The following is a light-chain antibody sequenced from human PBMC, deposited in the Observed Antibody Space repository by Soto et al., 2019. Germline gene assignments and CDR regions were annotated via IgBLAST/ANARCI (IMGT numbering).Light chain of an antibody. J-gene: IGLJ1*01. CDR3: SSYISSSTLNV. Sequence: QSVLTQPRSVSGSPGQSVTISCTGTSSDVGGYNYVSWYQQHPGKAPKLMIYDVSKRPSGVPDRFSGSKSGNTASLTISGLQAEDEADYYCSSYISSSTLNVFGTG. V-gene: IGLV2-11*01. CDR1: SSDVGGYNY. CDR2: DVS.